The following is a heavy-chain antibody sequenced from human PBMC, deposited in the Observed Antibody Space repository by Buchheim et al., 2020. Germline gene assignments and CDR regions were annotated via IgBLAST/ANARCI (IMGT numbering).Heavy chain of an antibody. CDR2: ISYGGTT. CDR3: ARVVWGDGYNPSVDS. D-gene: IGHD5-24*01. Sequence: QVQLQESGPGLVKPSETLSLTCTVSGGSITGYYWNWIRQPPGKGLEWIGYISYGGTTNYNPSLKSRVTISVDTSKNQFSLKLSSVTAANTAMYYCARVVWGDGYNPSVDSWGQGTL. CDR1: GGSITGYY. V-gene: IGHV4-59*01. J-gene: IGHJ4*02.